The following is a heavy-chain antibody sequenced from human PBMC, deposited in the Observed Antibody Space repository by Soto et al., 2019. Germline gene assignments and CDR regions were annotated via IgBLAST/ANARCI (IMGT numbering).Heavy chain of an antibody. D-gene: IGHD3-3*01. CDR2: ISSSGSTI. J-gene: IGHJ4*02. CDR3: ARDRRVSIFGVVIDNFDY. Sequence: GGSLRLSCAASGFTFSDYYMSWIRQAPGKGLEWVSYISSSGSTIYYADSVKGRFTMSRDNAKNSLYLQMNSLRAEDTAVYYCARDRRVSIFGVVIDNFDYWGQGTLVTVSS. CDR1: GFTFSDYY. V-gene: IGHV3-11*01.